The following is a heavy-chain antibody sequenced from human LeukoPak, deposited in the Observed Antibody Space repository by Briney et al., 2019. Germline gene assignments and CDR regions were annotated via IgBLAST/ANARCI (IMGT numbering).Heavy chain of an antibody. CDR1: GGSISSNYY. CDR3: ARAGALVGATVGHGY. D-gene: IGHD1-26*01. J-gene: IGHJ4*02. CDR2: IYNSGIT. Sequence: KSSQTLSLTCTVSGGSISSNYYWSWIRQPAGKGLEYIGRIYNSGITNYNPSLKSRVTISVDTSKNQFSLKLSSVTAADTAVYYCARAGALVGATVGHGYWGQGTLVTVSS. V-gene: IGHV4-61*02.